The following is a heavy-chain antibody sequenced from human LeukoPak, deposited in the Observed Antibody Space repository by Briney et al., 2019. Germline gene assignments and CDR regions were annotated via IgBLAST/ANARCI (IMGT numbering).Heavy chain of an antibody. D-gene: IGHD1-26*01. CDR1: GYSISSGYY. V-gene: IGHV4-38-2*01. CDR2: IYHSGST. J-gene: IGHJ4*02. CDR3: PRRPSGSYHFDY. Sequence: PSETLSLTCGVSGYSISSGYYWGWIRQPPGKGLEWIGSIYHSGSTYYNPSLKSRVTISVDTSKNQFSLKLSSVTAADTAVYYCPRRPSGSYHFDYWGQGTLVTVSS.